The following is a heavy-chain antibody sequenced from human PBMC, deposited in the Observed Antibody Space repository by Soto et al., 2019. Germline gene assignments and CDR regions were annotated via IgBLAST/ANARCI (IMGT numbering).Heavy chain of an antibody. CDR3: ARLQRVGNSGYYFDN. J-gene: IGHJ4*02. Sequence: SETLSLPCSVPGGPITGNYWSWIRQPPGKGLEWIGYIFSGGSTNYNPSLKSRVTISGDTSKNEFSLKLSNVIAADTAVYYCARLQRVGNSGYYFDNWGQGTLVTVS. CDR1: GGPITGNY. CDR2: IFSGGST. D-gene: IGHD5-12*01. V-gene: IGHV4-59*08.